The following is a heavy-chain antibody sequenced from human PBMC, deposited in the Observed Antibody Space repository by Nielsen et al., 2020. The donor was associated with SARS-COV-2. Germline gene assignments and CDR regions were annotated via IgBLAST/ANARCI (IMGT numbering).Heavy chain of an antibody. Sequence: ASVKVSCKASGYTFTSYGISWVRQAPGQGLEWMGWISAYNGNTNYAQKLQGRVTMATDTSTSTAYMELSRLRSDDTAVYYCATALTQPPFRPWGQGTLVTVSS. V-gene: IGHV1-18*01. D-gene: IGHD2/OR15-2a*01. CDR1: GYTFTSYG. CDR3: ATALTQPPFRP. J-gene: IGHJ5*02. CDR2: ISAYNGNT.